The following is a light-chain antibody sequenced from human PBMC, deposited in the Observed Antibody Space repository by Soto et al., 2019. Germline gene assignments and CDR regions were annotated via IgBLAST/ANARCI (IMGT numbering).Light chain of an antibody. CDR3: QQRSYWPLLT. V-gene: IGKV3-11*01. Sequence: EIVLTQSPATLSLSPGERATLSCRASQSVSSYLAWYQQKPGQAPRLLIYDASNRATGIPARFSGSGSGTDFTLTISSLEPEDFAVYYCQQRSYWPLLTCGGETKVEIE. CDR1: QSVSSY. J-gene: IGKJ4*01. CDR2: DAS.